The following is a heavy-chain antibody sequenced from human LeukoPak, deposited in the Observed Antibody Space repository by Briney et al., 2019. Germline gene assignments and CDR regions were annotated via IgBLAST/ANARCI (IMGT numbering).Heavy chain of an antibody. Sequence: GGSLRLSCAASGFTFSSYSMNWVRQAPGKGLEWVSSTSSTSSYIYYADSVQGRFTISRDNAKNSLYLQMNSLRAEDTAVYYCARGGYTGYDFAFDYWGQGTLVTVSS. CDR2: TSSTSSYI. J-gene: IGHJ4*02. V-gene: IGHV3-21*01. CDR3: ARGGYTGYDFAFDY. CDR1: GFTFSSYS. D-gene: IGHD5-12*01.